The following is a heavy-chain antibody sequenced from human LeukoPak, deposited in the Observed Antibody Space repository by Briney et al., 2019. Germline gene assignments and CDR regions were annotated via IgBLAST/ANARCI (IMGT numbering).Heavy chain of an antibody. Sequence: SETLSLTCTVSGGSISSYYWSWIRQPAGKGLEWIGRLYTSGSTNYNPSLKSRVTMSVDTSKNQFSLRLSSVTAADTAVYYCARSPILDDFWSGYYHYFDYWGQGTLVTVSS. D-gene: IGHD3-3*01. CDR2: LYTSGST. J-gene: IGHJ4*02. CDR1: GGSISSYY. CDR3: ARSPILDDFWSGYYHYFDY. V-gene: IGHV4-4*07.